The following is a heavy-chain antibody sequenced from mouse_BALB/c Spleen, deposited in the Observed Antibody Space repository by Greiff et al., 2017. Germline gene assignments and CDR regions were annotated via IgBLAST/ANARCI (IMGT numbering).Heavy chain of an antibody. J-gene: IGHJ3*01. CDR3: ARERGPYYYGSSSWFAY. CDR2: IDPANGNT. CDR1: GFNIKDTY. V-gene: IGHV14-3*02. Sequence: EVQLQQSGAELVKPGASVKLSCTASGFNIKDTYMHWVKQRPEQGLEWIGRIDPANGNTKYDPKFQGKATITADTSSNTAYLQLSSLTSEDTAVYYCARERGPYYYGSSSWFAYWGQGTLGTVSA. D-gene: IGHD1-1*01.